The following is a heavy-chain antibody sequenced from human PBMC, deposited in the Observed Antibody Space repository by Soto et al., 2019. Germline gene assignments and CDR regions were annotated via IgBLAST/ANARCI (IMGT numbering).Heavy chain of an antibody. CDR2: INHSGST. Sequence: PSETLSLTCTVSGGSISSYYWSWIRQPPGKGLEWIGEINHSGSTNYNPSLKSRVTISVDTSKNQFSLKLSSVTAADTAVYYCARVWFGPFDPWGQGTLVTVSS. V-gene: IGHV4-34*01. CDR3: ARVWFGPFDP. CDR1: GGSISSYY. J-gene: IGHJ5*02. D-gene: IGHD3-10*01.